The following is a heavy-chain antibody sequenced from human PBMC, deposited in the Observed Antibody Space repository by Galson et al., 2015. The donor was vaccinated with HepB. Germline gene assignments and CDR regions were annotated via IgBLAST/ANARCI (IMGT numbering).Heavy chain of an antibody. D-gene: IGHD3-16*01. Sequence: SVKVSCKASGGTFSSYTISWVRQAPGQGLEWMGRIIPILGIANYAQKFQGRVTITADKSTSTAYMELSSLRSEDTAVYYCARDLGGGWFDPWGQGTPVTVSS. CDR3: ARDLGGGWFDP. V-gene: IGHV1-69*04. CDR1: GGTFSSYT. CDR2: IIPILGIA. J-gene: IGHJ5*02.